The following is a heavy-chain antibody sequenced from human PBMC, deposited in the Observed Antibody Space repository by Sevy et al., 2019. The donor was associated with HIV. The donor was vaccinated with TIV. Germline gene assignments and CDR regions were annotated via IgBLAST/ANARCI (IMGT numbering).Heavy chain of an antibody. D-gene: IGHD3-3*01. CDR3: ARGGSTTWRQXYYYGMDV. V-gene: IGHV3-64*01. J-gene: IGHJ6*02. CDR2: IDNKGDST. Sequence: GGSLRLSCRISGTSFSTFAMHWVRQTPGKGLEYVSSIDNKGDSTFYAHSVKGRFNVSRDNSQNTLYLQMDSLTTEDMAGYYCARGGSTTWRQXYYYGMDVWGRGTTVTLSS. CDR1: GTSFSTFA.